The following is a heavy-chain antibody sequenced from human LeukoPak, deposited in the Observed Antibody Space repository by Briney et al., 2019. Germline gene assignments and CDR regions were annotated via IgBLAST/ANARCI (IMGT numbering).Heavy chain of an antibody. J-gene: IGHJ4*02. D-gene: IGHD3-22*01. V-gene: IGHV4-59*08. CDR1: GGSISSYY. Sequence: SETLSLTCTVSGGSISSYYWSWIRQPPGKGLEWIGYIYYSGSTNYNPSLKSRVTISVDTSKNQFSLKLSSVTAADTAVYYCARRLHSNYCDSSGYWFDYWGQGTLVTVSS. CDR3: ARRLHSNYCDSSGYWFDY. CDR2: IYYSGST.